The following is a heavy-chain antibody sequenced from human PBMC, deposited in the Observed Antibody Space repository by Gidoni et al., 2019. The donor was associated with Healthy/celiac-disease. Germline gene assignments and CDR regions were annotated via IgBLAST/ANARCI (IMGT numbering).Heavy chain of an antibody. Sequence: QLQLQESAPGWVKPSETLSLTCTVSGCSISSYYWSWIRQPPGKGLEWIGYIYYSGSTNYNPSLKSRVTISVDTSKNQFSLKLSSVTAADTAVYYCARVTGGSLPYFDYWGQGTLVTVSS. D-gene: IGHD1-20*01. V-gene: IGHV4-59*01. CDR1: GCSISSYY. J-gene: IGHJ4*02. CDR2: IYYSGST. CDR3: ARVTGGSLPYFDY.